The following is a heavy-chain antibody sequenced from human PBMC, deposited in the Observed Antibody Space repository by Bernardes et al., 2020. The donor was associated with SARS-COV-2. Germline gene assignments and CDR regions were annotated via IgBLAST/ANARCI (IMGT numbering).Heavy chain of an antibody. J-gene: IGHJ6*03. D-gene: IGHD3-10*01. Sequence: ASVKVSCKASGYTFTSYGISWVRQAPGQGLEWMGRISAYNGNTNYAQKLHGRVTITTDTPTSTAYMELRSLRSDDTAVYYCARAGYYYYYYVDVWGKGATVTVSS. CDR3: ARAGYYYYYYVDV. CDR2: ISAYNGNT. CDR1: GYTFTSYG. V-gene: IGHV1-18*01.